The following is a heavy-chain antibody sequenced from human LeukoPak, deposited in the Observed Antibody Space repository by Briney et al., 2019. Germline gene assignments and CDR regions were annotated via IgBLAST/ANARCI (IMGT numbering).Heavy chain of an antibody. CDR2: ISGGGGGI. D-gene: IGHD6-13*01. J-gene: IGHJ4*02. V-gene: IGHV3-23*01. CDR3: AKISTPIPAAGAMDN. CDR1: GFTFRSYA. Sequence: RAGGSLRLSCAASGFTFRSYAMSWVRQAPGQGLEWVSSISGGGGGIYYANSVKGRFTISRDNSKSTLYLQMNGLRAEDTAVYYCAKISTPIPAAGAMDNWGQGTLVTVSS.